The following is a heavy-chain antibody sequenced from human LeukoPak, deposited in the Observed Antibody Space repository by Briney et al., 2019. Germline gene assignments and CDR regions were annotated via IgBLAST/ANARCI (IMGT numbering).Heavy chain of an antibody. V-gene: IGHV4-34*01. CDR3: ASGRPLGFDY. CDR2: INHSGST. Sequence: SETLSLTCAVYGGSFSGYYWSWIRQPPGKGLEWIGEINHSGSTNYNPSLKSRVTISVDTSKNQFSLKLSSVTAADTAVYYCASGRPLGFDYWGQGTLVTVSS. CDR1: GGSFSGYY. D-gene: IGHD7-27*01. J-gene: IGHJ4*02.